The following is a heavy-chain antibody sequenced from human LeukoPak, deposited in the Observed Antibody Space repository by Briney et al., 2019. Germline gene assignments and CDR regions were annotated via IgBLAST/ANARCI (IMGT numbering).Heavy chain of an antibody. J-gene: IGHJ3*02. Sequence: GGSLRLSCAASGFTVNSNYMAWVRQAPGKGLEWVSVIYSGESKYYADSVKGRFTISRDNAKSSLFLQMNSLRAEDTAVYYCAREGILRVFDIWGQGTMVTVSS. V-gene: IGHV3-53*01. D-gene: IGHD3-3*01. CDR2: IYSGESK. CDR1: GFTVNSNY. CDR3: AREGILRVFDI.